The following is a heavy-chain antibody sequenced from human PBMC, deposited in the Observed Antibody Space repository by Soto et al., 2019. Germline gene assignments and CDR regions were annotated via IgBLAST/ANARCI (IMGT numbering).Heavy chain of an antibody. V-gene: IGHV4-34*01. CDR3: ARLGYTSGWSGFDC. CDR1: GGSFSGYY. CDR2: INHSGST. D-gene: IGHD6-19*01. Sequence: SSETLSLTCAVYGGSFSGYYWTWIRQPPGKGLEWIGEINHSGSTNYNPSLKSRVTISVDKSKNQFSLRLTSVTAADTAIYYCARLGYTSGWSGFDCWGRGLLVTVSS. J-gene: IGHJ4*02.